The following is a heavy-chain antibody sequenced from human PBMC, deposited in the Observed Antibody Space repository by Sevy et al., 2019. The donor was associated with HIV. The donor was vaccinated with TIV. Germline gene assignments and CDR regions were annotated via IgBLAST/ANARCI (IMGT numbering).Heavy chain of an antibody. Sequence: GGSLRLSCTVSGFIFSNFAMHWVRQAPGKGLEWVAVTSSDGSHKYYTDSVKGRFTVSRDNSRNILSLEMNNLRRDDTAVYYCARGESDDEFIQYWGQGTLVTVSS. J-gene: IGHJ1*01. CDR3: ARGESDDEFIQY. CDR1: GFIFSNFA. V-gene: IGHV3-30*04. D-gene: IGHD1-26*01. CDR2: TSSDGSHK.